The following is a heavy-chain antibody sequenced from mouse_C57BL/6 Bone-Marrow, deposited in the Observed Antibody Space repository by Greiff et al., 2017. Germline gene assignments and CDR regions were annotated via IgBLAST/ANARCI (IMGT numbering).Heavy chain of an antibody. CDR1: GFTFSDYG. Sequence: EVQRVESGGGLVKPGGSLKLSCAASGFTFSDYGMHWVRQAPEKGLEWVAYISSGSSTIYYAATVKGRFTISRDNAKNTLFLQMTSLRSEDTAMYYCATGTNPPFAYWGQGTLVTVSA. CDR3: ATGTNPPFAY. V-gene: IGHV5-17*01. D-gene: IGHD4-1*01. J-gene: IGHJ3*01. CDR2: ISSGSSTI.